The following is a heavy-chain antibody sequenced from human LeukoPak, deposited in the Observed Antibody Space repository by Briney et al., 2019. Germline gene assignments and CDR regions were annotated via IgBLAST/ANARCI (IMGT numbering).Heavy chain of an antibody. Sequence: PSETLSLTCSVSGGSISRHFCSWIWPPPRKGLEWIAFIHYSGRTTYNPSLQSRVSISIDSPENNFSLRLTSVTAADTAVYYCARLLDNDSSGDPDTFYMWGQGTVVSVSS. J-gene: IGHJ3*02. CDR2: IHYSGRT. D-gene: IGHD3-22*01. V-gene: IGHV4-59*11. CDR1: GGSISRHF. CDR3: ARLLDNDSSGDPDTFYM.